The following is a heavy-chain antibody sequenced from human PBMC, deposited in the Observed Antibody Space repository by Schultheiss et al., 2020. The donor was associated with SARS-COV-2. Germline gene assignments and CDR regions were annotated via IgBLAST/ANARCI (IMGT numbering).Heavy chain of an antibody. CDR3: AKDSSSWYSDYFQH. D-gene: IGHD6-13*01. J-gene: IGHJ1*01. V-gene: IGHV3-64*04. CDR1: GFSVRNNY. Sequence: GGSLRLSCAASGFSVRNNYMSWVRQAPGKGLEYVSAISSNGGSTYYADSVKGRFTISRDNSKNTLYLQMNSLRAEDTAVYYCAKDSSSWYSDYFQHWGQGTLVTVSS. CDR2: ISSNGGST.